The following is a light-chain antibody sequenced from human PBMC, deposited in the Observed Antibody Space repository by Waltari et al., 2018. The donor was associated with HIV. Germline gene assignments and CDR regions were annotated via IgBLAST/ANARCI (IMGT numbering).Light chain of an antibody. J-gene: IGLJ2*01. V-gene: IGLV1-47*01. CDR2: RNN. Sequence: QSVLTQPPSASATPGQRVTISCSGSSSNIGSYYVSWYQQLPGTAPKLLIYRNNQRPSGVPDRFSGSKSGTSGSLAISGLRSEDEADYFCAAWSGSLSGVVFGGGTKLTVL. CDR1: SSNIGSYY. CDR3: AAWSGSLSGVV.